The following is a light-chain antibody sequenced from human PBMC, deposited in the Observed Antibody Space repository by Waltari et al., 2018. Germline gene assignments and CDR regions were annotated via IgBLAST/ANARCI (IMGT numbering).Light chain of an antibody. V-gene: IGLV3-21*04. J-gene: IGLJ3*02. CDR2: YDS. Sequence: YVLTQPPSVSVAPGKTARLTCGGDHIGRKSVNGYQKNPGQATVLVMFYDSDRPSEIPERFSGSNSGNTATLTISWVEAGDEADYHCQVWDDVTDSGVFGGGTKLTVL. CDR3: QVWDDVTDSGV. CDR1: HIGRKS.